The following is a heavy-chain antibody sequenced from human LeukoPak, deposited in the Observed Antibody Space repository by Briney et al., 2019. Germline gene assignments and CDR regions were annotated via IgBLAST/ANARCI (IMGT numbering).Heavy chain of an antibody. CDR3: ARRDYGGNSYYYYYYMDV. V-gene: IGHV1-8*01. Sequence: ASVKVSGKASGYTFTSYDINWVRQATGQGLEWMGWMNPNSGNTGYAQKFQGRVTMTRNTSISTAYMELSSLRSEDTAVYYCARRDYGGNSYYYYYYMDVWGKGTTVTVSS. J-gene: IGHJ6*03. CDR1: GYTFTSYD. CDR2: MNPNSGNT. D-gene: IGHD4-23*01.